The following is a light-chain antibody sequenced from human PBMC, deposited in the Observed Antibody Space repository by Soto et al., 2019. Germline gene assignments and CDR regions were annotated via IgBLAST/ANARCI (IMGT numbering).Light chain of an antibody. Sequence: DIQMTQSPSILSASVGDIVTITCRASQSIGSWLAWYQQTEGKAPKVLIYKASNLERGVPSRFSGSGSWTEFTLTISSLQAADFATYYCQQYSSFPWTFGQGTKVDIK. CDR1: QSIGSW. J-gene: IGKJ1*01. V-gene: IGKV1-5*03. CDR2: KAS. CDR3: QQYSSFPWT.